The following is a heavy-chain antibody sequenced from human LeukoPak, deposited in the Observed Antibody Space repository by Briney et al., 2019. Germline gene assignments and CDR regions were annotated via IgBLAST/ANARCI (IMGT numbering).Heavy chain of an antibody. D-gene: IGHD6-13*01. CDR1: GYSFTSYA. CDR3: ARDPGYSSSWYLDY. J-gene: IGHJ4*02. CDR2: INAGNGNT. V-gene: IGHV1-3*01. Sequence: ASVTVSCKASGYSFTSYAMHWVRQAPGQRLEWMGWINAGNGNTKYSQKFQGRVTITRDTSASTAYMELSSLRSEDTAVYYCARDPGYSSSWYLDYWGQGTLVTVSS.